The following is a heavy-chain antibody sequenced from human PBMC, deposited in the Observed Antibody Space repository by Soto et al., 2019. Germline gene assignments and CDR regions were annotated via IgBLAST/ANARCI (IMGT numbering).Heavy chain of an antibody. D-gene: IGHD2-8*01. CDR1: GGSISSGGYS. CDR3: AAWSSAYGI. Sequence: QLLLQESGSGLVKPSQTLSLTCAVSGGSISSGGYSWNWIRQPPGKGLEWIGYIYHGGSSYYNPPLKSRVTMSVDRPNNQSSLMLPSVTLADTPVYYCAAWSSAYGIWGQGGMVTVSS. J-gene: IGHJ3*02. CDR2: IYHGGSS. V-gene: IGHV4-30-2*01.